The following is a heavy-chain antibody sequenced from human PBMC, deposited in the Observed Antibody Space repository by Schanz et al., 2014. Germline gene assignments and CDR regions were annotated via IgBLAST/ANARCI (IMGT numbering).Heavy chain of an antibody. CDR3: ARAGQDYSDSSGYATYYFGN. J-gene: IGHJ4*02. CDR1: GYSLIHLT. Sequence: QVHLVQSGAEVKEPGASVKVSCKVSGYSLIHLTLYWVRQAHGKGLEWLGGFERVDSEPIYAPRFQGRVTMTKDSSTDTAYLEVTGLRSEDTAVYYCARAGQDYSDSSGYATYYFGNWGQGTLVTVSS. V-gene: IGHV1-24*01. D-gene: IGHD3-22*01. CDR2: FERVDSEP.